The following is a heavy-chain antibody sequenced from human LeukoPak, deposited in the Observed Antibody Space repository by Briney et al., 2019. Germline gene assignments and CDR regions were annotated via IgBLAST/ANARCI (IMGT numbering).Heavy chain of an antibody. D-gene: IGHD6-13*01. CDR2: ISAYNGNT. CDR1: GYTFTSYG. V-gene: IGHV1-18*01. Sequence: ASVKVSCKASGYTFTSYGISWVRQAPGQGLEWMGWISAYNGNTNYAQKLQGRVTMTTDTSTSTAYMELRSLRSDDTAVYYCARDILEGSSWYLSYYYGMDVWGQGTTVTVSS. J-gene: IGHJ6*02. CDR3: ARDILEGSSWYLSYYYGMDV.